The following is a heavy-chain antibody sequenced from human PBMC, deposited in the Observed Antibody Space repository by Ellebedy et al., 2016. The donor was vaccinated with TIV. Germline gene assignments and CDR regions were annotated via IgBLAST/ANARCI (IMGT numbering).Heavy chain of an antibody. CDR1: GFTFSNFA. CDR2: IIGSGGST. V-gene: IGHV3-23*01. CDR3: AKEDGTFGSGSYWAGSSYFFDY. J-gene: IGHJ4*02. D-gene: IGHD3-10*01. Sequence: PGGSLRLSCAASGFTFSNFAMSWVRQAPGKGLEWVSVIIGSGGSTYYADSVKGRFTIARDNSRSTLYLQMTSLRAEDTARYYCAKEDGTFGSGSYWAGSSYFFDYWGQGTLVTVSS.